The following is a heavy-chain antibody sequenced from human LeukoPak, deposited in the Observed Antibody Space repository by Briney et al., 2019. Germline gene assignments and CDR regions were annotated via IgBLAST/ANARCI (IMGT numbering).Heavy chain of an antibody. D-gene: IGHD2-2*01. CDR3: ARGALVVPAAMDYYYYGMDV. CDR2: IWYDGSNK. Sequence: GGSPRLSCAASGFTFSSYGMHWVRQAPGKGREWVAVIWYDGSNKYYADSVKGRFTISRDNSKNTLYLQMNSLRAEDTAVYYCARGALVVPAAMDYYYYGMDVWGQGTTVTVSS. CDR1: GFTFSSYG. J-gene: IGHJ6*02. V-gene: IGHV3-33*01.